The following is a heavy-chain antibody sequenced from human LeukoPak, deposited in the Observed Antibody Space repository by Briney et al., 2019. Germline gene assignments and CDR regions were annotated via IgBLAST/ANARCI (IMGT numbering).Heavy chain of an antibody. CDR1: GGSITNTNY. CDR3: AREGGPYRPLDY. V-gene: IGHV4-4*02. Sequence: SGTLSLTCGVSGGSITNTNYWTWVRQPPGKGLEWIGEVNLQGSTNYNPSLMGRVAISVDTSENHVSLQLTSVTAADTAVYYCAREGGPYRPLDYSGQGTLVTVSS. J-gene: IGHJ4*02. CDR2: VNLQGST.